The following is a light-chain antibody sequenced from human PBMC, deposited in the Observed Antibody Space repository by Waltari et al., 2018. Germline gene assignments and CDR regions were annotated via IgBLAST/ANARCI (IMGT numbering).Light chain of an antibody. CDR2: AAS. V-gene: IGKV1-39*01. J-gene: IGKJ1*01. CDR3: QQTYISPQT. Sequence: DIQMTQSPSSLSASVGDRVTITCRASQSISTYLNWYQEKPGKAPQLLIYAASRLQSGVPSRFSGSGSGTYFTLTISSLQPEDFATYYCQQTYISPQTFGQGTKVEIK. CDR1: QSISTY.